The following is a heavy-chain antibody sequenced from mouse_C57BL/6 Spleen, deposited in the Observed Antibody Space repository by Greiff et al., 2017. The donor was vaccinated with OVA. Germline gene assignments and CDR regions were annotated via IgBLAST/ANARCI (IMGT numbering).Heavy chain of an antibody. Sequence: QVQLQQSGPGLVAPSQSLSITCTVSGFSLTSYGVDWVRQPPGKGLAWLGVIWGGGSTNYNSALMSRLSISKDNSKSQVFLKMNSLQTDDTAMYYCAKRGGSSPGNWYFEVWGTGTTVTVSS. CDR3: AKRGGSSPGNWYFEV. J-gene: IGHJ1*03. CDR2: IWGGGST. D-gene: IGHD1-1*01. CDR1: GFSLTSYG. V-gene: IGHV2-9*01.